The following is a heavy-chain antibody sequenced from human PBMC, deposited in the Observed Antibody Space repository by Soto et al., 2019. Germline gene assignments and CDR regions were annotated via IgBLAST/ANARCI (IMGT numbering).Heavy chain of an antibody. CDR1: VYNFTSYD. CDR2: MNPNSGNT. J-gene: IGHJ5*02. V-gene: IGHV1-8*01. CDR3: ARGPQRYRQHLVLSNIDWFDP. D-gene: IGHD6-13*01. Sequence: QVQLGQSGAEVKKPGASVKVSCWASVYNFTSYDINWVRQATGQGLEWMGWMNPNSGNTGYAQKLQGRVTMTSKTSISTDYMELIRLRSEDTAVYYCARGPQRYRQHLVLSNIDWFDPWGQGTLVTVSS.